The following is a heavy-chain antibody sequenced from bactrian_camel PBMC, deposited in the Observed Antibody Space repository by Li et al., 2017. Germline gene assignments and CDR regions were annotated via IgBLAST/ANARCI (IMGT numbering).Heavy chain of an antibody. CDR1: GDTFNAYC. J-gene: IGHJ4*01. V-gene: IGHV3-3*01. CDR2: IGTDGSSS. Sequence: QVQLVESGGDSVQVGGSLSLSCAASGDTFNAYCMGWFRQAPGKEREGVAAIGTDGSSSYYADSVKGRFTISRDRAKNMLYLQMNSLQPEDTALYYCAAAKLQCGSTWEYRGFYPYWGQGTQVTVS. D-gene: IGHD3*01. CDR3: AAAKLQCGSTWEYRGFYPY.